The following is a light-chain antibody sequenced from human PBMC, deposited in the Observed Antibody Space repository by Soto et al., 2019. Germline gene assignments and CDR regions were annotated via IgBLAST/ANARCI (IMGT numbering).Light chain of an antibody. CDR3: QLYGSAWT. CDR1: PSVGGSS. J-gene: IGKJ1*01. V-gene: IGKV3-20*01. CDR2: DTS. Sequence: ETVLTQSPGTLSLSPGERATVSCRASPSVGGSSLAWYQQRPGQAPRLLIYDTSKRATGIPDRFSGSGSETDFTLTISRLEPEDFAVYYCQLYGSAWTFGQGTKVDIK.